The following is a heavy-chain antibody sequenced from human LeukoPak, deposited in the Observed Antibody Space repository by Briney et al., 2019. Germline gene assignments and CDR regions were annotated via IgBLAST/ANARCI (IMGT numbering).Heavy chain of an antibody. Sequence: SETLSLTCTVSGGPITTYYLSWIRQSAGMGLEWIGRISGSGVITYNPSLKSRVILSLDTSNNHFSLKLSSVTAADTAVYYCARGRRDGYNLRNFDYWGQGTLVTVSS. CDR3: ARGRRDGYNLRNFDY. CDR1: GGPITTYY. V-gene: IGHV4-4*07. D-gene: IGHD5-24*01. CDR2: ISGSGVI. J-gene: IGHJ4*02.